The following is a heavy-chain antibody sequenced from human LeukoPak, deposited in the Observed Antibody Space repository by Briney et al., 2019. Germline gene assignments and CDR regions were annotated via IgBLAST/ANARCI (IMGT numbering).Heavy chain of an antibody. J-gene: IGHJ4*02. CDR2: MNPNSGGT. CDR3: AREGRGVPGAIAAVKGFDY. V-gene: IGHV1-2*02. D-gene: IGHD6-13*01. CDR1: GYTFTGYY. Sequence: ASVKVSCKASGYTFTGYYIHWVRQAPGHGLEWMAWMNPNSGGTSYAQKFQGRVTMTRDTSISTAYMELSSLRSEDTAIYYCAREGRGVPGAIAAVKGFDYWGQGTLVTVPS.